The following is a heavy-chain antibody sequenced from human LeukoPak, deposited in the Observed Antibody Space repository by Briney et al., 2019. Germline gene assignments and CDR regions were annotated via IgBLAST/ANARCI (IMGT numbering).Heavy chain of an antibody. Sequence: TGGSLRLSCAASGFTFSSYAMHWVRQAPGKGLEWVAVISYDGSNKYYADSVKGRFTISRDNSKNTLYLQMNSLRAEDTAVYYCARERRGYSYGTHAFDIWGQGTMVTVSS. D-gene: IGHD5-18*01. CDR3: ARERRGYSYGTHAFDI. V-gene: IGHV3-30-3*01. CDR1: GFTFSSYA. J-gene: IGHJ3*02. CDR2: ISYDGSNK.